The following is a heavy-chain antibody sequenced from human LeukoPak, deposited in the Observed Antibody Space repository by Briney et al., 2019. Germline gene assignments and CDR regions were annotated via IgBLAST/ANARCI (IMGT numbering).Heavy chain of an antibody. D-gene: IGHD5-12*01. CDR3: ARSGYEYFFDY. CDR2: ISGSSSII. J-gene: IGHJ4*02. V-gene: IGHV3-48*04. Sequence: PGGSLRLSCAASGFTFSSYSMNWVRQAPGKGPEWVSFISGSSSIIQYADSVKGRFTISRDNAKNSLYLQMNSLRAGDTAVYYCARSGYEYFFDYWGQGTLVTVSS. CDR1: GFTFSSYS.